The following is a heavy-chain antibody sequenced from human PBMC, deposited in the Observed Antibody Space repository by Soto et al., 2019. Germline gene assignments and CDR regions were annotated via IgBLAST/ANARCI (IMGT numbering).Heavy chain of an antibody. J-gene: IGHJ5*02. CDR1: SGSISSSNW. D-gene: IGHD3-3*01. V-gene: IGHV4-4*02. Sequence: QVQLQESGPGLVKPSGTLSLTCAVSSGSISSSNWWSWVRQPPGKGLEWIGEIYHSGSTNYNPSLKSRVTISVDKAKNQFSLRLRSVTAADTAVYYCARGKSDFWSGYSGNGFDPWGQGTLVTVSS. CDR3: ARGKSDFWSGYSGNGFDP. CDR2: IYHSGST.